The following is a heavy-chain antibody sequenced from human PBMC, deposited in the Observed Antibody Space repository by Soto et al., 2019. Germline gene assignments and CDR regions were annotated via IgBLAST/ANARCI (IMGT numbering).Heavy chain of an antibody. Sequence: ALKISCKGSGYSFTSYWISWVRQMPGKGLEWMGRIDPSDSYTNYSPSFQGHVTISADKSISTAYLQWSSLKASDTAMYYCARHGDCSGGSCYHSSPYYYGMDVWGQGTTVTVSS. D-gene: IGHD2-15*01. V-gene: IGHV5-10-1*01. CDR3: ARHGDCSGGSCYHSSPYYYGMDV. CDR1: GYSFTSYW. J-gene: IGHJ6*02. CDR2: IDPSDSYT.